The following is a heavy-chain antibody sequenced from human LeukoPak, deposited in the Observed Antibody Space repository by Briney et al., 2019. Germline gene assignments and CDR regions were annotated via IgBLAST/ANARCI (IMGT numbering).Heavy chain of an antibody. CDR3: ARGNSGYDYAFDI. CDR1: GRSISSYH. V-gene: IGHV4-59*01. D-gene: IGHD5-12*01. Sequence: TSETLSLTCTVSGRSISSYHWSCIRQPPGKGLQWIGFIYSSGSTNYNPSLKSRVTISLDTSKNQFSLRVSSVTSADTAVYYCARGNSGYDYAFDIWGQGTTVTVSS. CDR2: IYSSGST. J-gene: IGHJ3*02.